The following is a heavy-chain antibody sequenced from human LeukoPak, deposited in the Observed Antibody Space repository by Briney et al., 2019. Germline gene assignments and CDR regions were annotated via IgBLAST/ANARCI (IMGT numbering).Heavy chain of an antibody. V-gene: IGHV3-30*02. Sequence: GGSLRLSCAASGFTFSSYGMHWVRQAPGKGLEWVAVIWYDGSNKYYADSVKGRFTISRDNSKNTLYLQMNSLRAEDTAVYYCAKDLEMATTVGAYYYYYGMDVWGQGTTVTVSS. D-gene: IGHD5-24*01. CDR3: AKDLEMATTVGAYYYYYGMDV. CDR2: IWYDGSNK. J-gene: IGHJ6*02. CDR1: GFTFSSYG.